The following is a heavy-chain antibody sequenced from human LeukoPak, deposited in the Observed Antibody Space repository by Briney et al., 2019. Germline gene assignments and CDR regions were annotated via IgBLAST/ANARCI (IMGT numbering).Heavy chain of an antibody. CDR1: GFTLSNYE. Sequence: GGSLRLSCTASGFTLSNYEMKWVRQAPGKGLEWISYINSGGTTTYYADSVKGRFTISRDSAKNSLYLQMNSLRAEDTAVYYCARHTYTSGKFDCWGQGTLVTVS. J-gene: IGHJ4*02. CDR2: INSGGTTT. D-gene: IGHD3-16*01. V-gene: IGHV3-48*03. CDR3: ARHTYTSGKFDC.